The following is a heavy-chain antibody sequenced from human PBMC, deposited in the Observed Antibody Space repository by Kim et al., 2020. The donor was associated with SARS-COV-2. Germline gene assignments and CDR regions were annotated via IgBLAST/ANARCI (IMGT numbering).Heavy chain of an antibody. CDR1: GFTFSSYS. CDR2: ISSSSSYI. D-gene: IGHD1-26*01. CDR3: ATWGGSGSYPPFDY. V-gene: IGHV3-21*01. Sequence: GGSLRLSCAASGFTFSSYSMNWVRQAPGKGLEWVSSISSSSSYIYYADSVKGRFTISRDNAKNSLYLQMNSLRAEDTAVYYCATWGGSGSYPPFDYWGQGTLVTVSS. J-gene: IGHJ4*02.